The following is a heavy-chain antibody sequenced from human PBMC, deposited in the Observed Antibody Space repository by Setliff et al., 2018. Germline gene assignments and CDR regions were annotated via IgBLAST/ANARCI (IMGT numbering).Heavy chain of an antibody. J-gene: IGHJ4*02. V-gene: IGHV4-38-2*01. Sequence: PSETLSLTCAVSGYSISSGYYWGWIRQPPGKGLEWIGCVYYSGNTYYSPSLKSRVTMFVDTSKNQFSLMPYSVTAADTAIYYCARYDSSGYSENYYFDYWGQGTLVTVSS. CDR2: VYYSGNT. CDR3: ARYDSSGYSENYYFDY. D-gene: IGHD3-22*01. CDR1: GYSISSGYY.